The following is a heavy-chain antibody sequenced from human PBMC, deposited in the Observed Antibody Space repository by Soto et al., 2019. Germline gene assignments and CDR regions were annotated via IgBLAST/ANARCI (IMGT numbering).Heavy chain of an antibody. V-gene: IGHV3-21*01. D-gene: IGHD3-10*01. Sequence: XGCLRLSCAACGFTFSSYSMNGVRQAPGKGLEWVSSISSSSSYIYYADSVKGRFTISRDNAKNSLYLQMNSLRAEDTAVYYCARDRKASIVGGYYYYYGMDVWGQGTTVTVSS. CDR2: ISSSSSYI. J-gene: IGHJ6*02. CDR1: GFTFSSYS. CDR3: ARDRKASIVGGYYYYYGMDV.